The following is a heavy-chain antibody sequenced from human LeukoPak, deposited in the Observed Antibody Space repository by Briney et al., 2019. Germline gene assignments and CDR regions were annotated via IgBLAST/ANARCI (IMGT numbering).Heavy chain of an antibody. CDR2: INTSGGGT. Sequence: ASVCVSRKPSLYTFTSDYMHSVRQAPGQGVEWMGVINTSGGGTSYAKECQGRVTITTNMSTSTVYMELSSLRPEDIAVYYCARDLTAAGYYYYYMDVWGKGTTVTVSS. CDR1: LYTFTSDY. CDR3: ARDLTAAGYYYYYMDV. V-gene: IGHV1-46*01. D-gene: IGHD6-13*01. J-gene: IGHJ6*03.